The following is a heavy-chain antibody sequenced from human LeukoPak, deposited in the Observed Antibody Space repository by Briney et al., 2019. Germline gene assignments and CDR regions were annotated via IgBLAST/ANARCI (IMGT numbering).Heavy chain of an antibody. J-gene: IGHJ3*02. V-gene: IGHV1-18*01. CDR1: GYTFPSSD. Sequence: ASVKVSCMASGYTFPSSDISWVRPAPGQGLEWMRWISTHNGDTNYAQKLQGRVTMTTDTSTSTVYMELRSLRSDDTAVYYCARDWYYYASGSHLGYDTFDIWGQGTMVTVSS. D-gene: IGHD3-10*01. CDR2: ISTHNGDT. CDR3: ARDWYYYASGSHLGYDTFDI.